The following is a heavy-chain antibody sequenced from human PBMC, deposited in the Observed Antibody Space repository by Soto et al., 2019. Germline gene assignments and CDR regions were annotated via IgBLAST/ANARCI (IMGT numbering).Heavy chain of an antibody. J-gene: IGHJ3*02. V-gene: IGHV3-48*01. Sequence: GGSLRLSFAASGFTFSSYSMNWVRQAPGKGLEWVSYISSSSSTIYYADSVKGRFTISRDNAKNSLYLQMNSLRAEDTAVYYCARGLMVYAIVGGFSSAFDIWGQGTMVTVSS. D-gene: IGHD2-8*01. CDR2: ISSSSSTI. CDR1: GFTFSSYS. CDR3: ARGLMVYAIVGGFSSAFDI.